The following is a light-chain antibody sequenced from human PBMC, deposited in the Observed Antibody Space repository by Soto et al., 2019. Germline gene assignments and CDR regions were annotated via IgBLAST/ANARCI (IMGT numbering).Light chain of an antibody. CDR1: QSVNSN. V-gene: IGKV3-15*01. CDR2: GAS. CDR3: QQYNNWPT. J-gene: IGKJ1*01. Sequence: EIVMTQSPATLSVSPGERATLSCRASQSVNSNLAWYQQKPGQAPRLLIYGASTRATGVPARFSGSGSGTEFTLTISSLQSEECAVYFCQQYNNWPTFGQGTKVEIK.